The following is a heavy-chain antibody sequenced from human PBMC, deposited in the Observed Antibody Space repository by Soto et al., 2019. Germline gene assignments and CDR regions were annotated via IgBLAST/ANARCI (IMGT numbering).Heavy chain of an antibody. CDR3: ASNLGELSLGGAYYYYMDV. Sequence: QVQLVQSGAEVKKPGASVKVSCKASGYTFTSYGISWVRQAPGQGLEWMGWISAYNGNTNYAQKLQGRVTMTTDTSTSTAYMELGSLRSDDTAVYYCASNLGELSLGGAYYYYMDVWGKGTTVTVSS. D-gene: IGHD3-16*02. V-gene: IGHV1-18*01. CDR2: ISAYNGNT. CDR1: GYTFTSYG. J-gene: IGHJ6*03.